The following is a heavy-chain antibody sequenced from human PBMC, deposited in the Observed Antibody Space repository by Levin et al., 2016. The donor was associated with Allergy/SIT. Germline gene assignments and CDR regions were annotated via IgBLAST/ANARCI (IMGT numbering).Heavy chain of an antibody. Sequence: GESLKISCAASGFTFSSYSMNWVRQAPGKGLEWVSSISSSSYIYYADSVKGRFTISRDNSKNTLYLQMNSLRAEDTAVYYCAKRYYYDSSGYYIDYWGQGTLVTVSS. J-gene: IGHJ4*02. V-gene: IGHV3-21*04. D-gene: IGHD3-22*01. CDR1: GFTFSSYS. CDR2: ISSSSYI. CDR3: AKRYYYDSSGYYIDY.